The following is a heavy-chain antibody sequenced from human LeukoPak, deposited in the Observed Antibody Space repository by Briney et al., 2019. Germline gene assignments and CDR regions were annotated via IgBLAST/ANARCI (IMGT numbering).Heavy chain of an antibody. J-gene: IGHJ4*02. CDR3: ARDTSGTRGSSTFDY. CDR2: IYYSGST. Sequence: SETLSLTCTVSGGSISSHNWSWIRQPPGKGLEWIGYIYYSGSTNYNPSLKSRVTISVDTSKNQFSLKLSSVTAADTAVYYCARDTSGTRGSSTFDYWGQGTLVTVSS. CDR1: GGSISSHN. D-gene: IGHD1-14*01. V-gene: IGHV4-59*11.